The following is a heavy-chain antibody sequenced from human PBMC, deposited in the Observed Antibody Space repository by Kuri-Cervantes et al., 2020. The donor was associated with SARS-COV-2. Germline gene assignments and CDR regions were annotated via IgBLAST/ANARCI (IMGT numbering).Heavy chain of an antibody. D-gene: IGHD6-19*01. V-gene: IGHV3-23*01. CDR1: GFTFSSYA. CDR3: AKIAVAGTFDY. Sequence: GESLKISCAASGFTFSSYAMSWVRQAPGKGLEWVSAISGSGGSTYYADSVKGRFTISRDNSKNTLYLQMNSLRAGDTAVYYCAKIAVAGTFDYWGQGTLVNVSS. CDR2: ISGSGGST. J-gene: IGHJ4*02.